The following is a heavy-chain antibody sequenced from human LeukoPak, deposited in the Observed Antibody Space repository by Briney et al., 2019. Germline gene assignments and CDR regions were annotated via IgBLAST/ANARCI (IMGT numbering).Heavy chain of an antibody. V-gene: IGHV4-38-2*01. J-gene: IGHJ5*02. Sequence: SETLSLTCAVSGYSISSGYYWGWIRQPPGKGLEWIGSIYHSGSTYYNPSLKSRATISVGASKNQFSLKLSSLTAADTAVYYCARQSTYDFWSGYYRGDPNWFDPWGQGTLVAVSS. CDR3: ARQSTYDFWSGYYRGDPNWFDP. D-gene: IGHD3-3*01. CDR2: IYHSGST. CDR1: GYSISSGYY.